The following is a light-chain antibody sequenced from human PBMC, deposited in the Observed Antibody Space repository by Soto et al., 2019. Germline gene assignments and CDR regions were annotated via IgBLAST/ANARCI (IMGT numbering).Light chain of an antibody. CDR3: QNYNGAPWT. CDR2: AAS. Sequence: DIQMTQSPSSLSASVGDRVTITCRASQGISTYLVWYQQKPGTVPKLLIFAASTLHSGVPSRFSGSGSGTDFTLTISSLQPEDVATYYCQNYNGAPWTFGQGTKVDIK. V-gene: IGKV1-27*01. J-gene: IGKJ1*01. CDR1: QGISTY.